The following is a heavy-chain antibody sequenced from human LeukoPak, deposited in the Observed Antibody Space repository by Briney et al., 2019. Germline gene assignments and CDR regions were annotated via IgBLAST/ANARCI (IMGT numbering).Heavy chain of an antibody. Sequence: PSETLSPTCAVSGGSISSSNWWIWVRQSPGKGLEWIGEIYHSGSTNYNPSLKSRVTISVDKSNNQFSLKLSSVTAADTAVYYCARVAGAIDYWGQGTLVTVSS. CDR2: IYHSGST. D-gene: IGHD1-26*01. V-gene: IGHV4-4*02. CDR1: GGSISSSNW. CDR3: ARVAGAIDY. J-gene: IGHJ4*02.